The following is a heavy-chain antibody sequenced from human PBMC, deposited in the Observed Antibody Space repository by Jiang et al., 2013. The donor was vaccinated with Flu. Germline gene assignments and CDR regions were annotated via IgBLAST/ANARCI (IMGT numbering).Heavy chain of an antibody. CDR2: IYPSGST. J-gene: IGHJ4*02. D-gene: IGHD3-22*01. CDR3: ARGSSGYPKVNYFDY. V-gene: IGHV4-61*02. Sequence: GLVKPSQTLSLTCTVSGGSVSSDNYYWGWIRQPAGKGLEWIGRIYPSGSTNYNPSLKSRVTISVDRSKNQFSLKLSSVTAADTAVYYCARGSSGYPKVNYFDYWGQGTLVTVSS. CDR1: GGSVSSDNYY.